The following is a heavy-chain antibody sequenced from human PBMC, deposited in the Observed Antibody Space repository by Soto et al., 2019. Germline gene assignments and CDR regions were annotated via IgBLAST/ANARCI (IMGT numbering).Heavy chain of an antibody. CDR1: GFTFSSYA. D-gene: IGHD3-22*01. CDR3: AKDVITLIVVVMGYFGD. CDR2: ISGSGGST. J-gene: IGHJ4*02. V-gene: IGHV3-23*01. Sequence: PEGSLRLSCAASGFTFSSYAMSWVRQAPGKGLEWVSAISGSGGSTYYADSVKGRFTISRDNSKNTLYLQMNSLRAEDTAVYYCAKDVITLIVVVMGYFGDWGQGTLVTVSS.